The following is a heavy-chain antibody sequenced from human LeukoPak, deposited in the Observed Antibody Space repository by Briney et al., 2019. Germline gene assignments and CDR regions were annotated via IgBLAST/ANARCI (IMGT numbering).Heavy chain of an antibody. V-gene: IGHV3-23*01. CDR2: ISGSGDST. D-gene: IGHD1-20*01. CDR1: GFIFRHYA. CDR3: AAGNWNEVVGAFDI. J-gene: IGHJ3*02. Sequence: PGGSLRLSCSASGFIFRHYAVNWVRQSPGKGLEWVSGISGSGDSTYYADSVKGRFTVSRDNSKNTLYLQMNSLTAADTAVYYCAAGNWNEVVGAFDIWGQGTMVTVSS.